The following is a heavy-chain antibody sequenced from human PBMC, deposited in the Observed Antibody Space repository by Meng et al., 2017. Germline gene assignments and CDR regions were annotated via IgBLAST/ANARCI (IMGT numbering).Heavy chain of an antibody. D-gene: IGHD5-12*01. CDR3: ARHQVHSGYDCLDY. J-gene: IGHJ4*02. CDR2: IYPGDSDT. V-gene: IGHV5-51*01. CDR1: GYTFTSYG. Sequence: KVSCKASGYTFTSYGISWVRQMPGKGLEWMGIIYPGDSDTRYSPSFQGQVTISADKSISTAYLQWSSLKASDTAMYYRARHQVHSGYDCLDYWGQGTLVTVSS.